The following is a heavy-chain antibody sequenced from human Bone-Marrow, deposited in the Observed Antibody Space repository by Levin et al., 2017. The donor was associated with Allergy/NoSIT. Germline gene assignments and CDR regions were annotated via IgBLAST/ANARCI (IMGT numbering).Heavy chain of an antibody. V-gene: IGHV4-59*01. D-gene: IGHD6-25*01. CDR1: GGSIYGYY. Sequence: SQTLSLTCDVSGGSIYGYYWSWIRQPPGKGLEWIGSVYFSGSTKYNPSLESRVTISIDTSKNQYSLHLNSVTAADTAVYYWARAETAASTVWYLDYWGQGTLVTVSS. CDR3: ARAETAASTVWYLDY. J-gene: IGHJ4*02. CDR2: VYFSGST.